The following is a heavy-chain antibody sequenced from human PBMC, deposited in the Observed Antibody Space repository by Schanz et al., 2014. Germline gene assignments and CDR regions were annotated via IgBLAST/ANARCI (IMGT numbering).Heavy chain of an antibody. CDR2: VNPSVRGT. V-gene: IGHV1-46*03. CDR1: GGTFSTYP. D-gene: IGHD3-22*01. J-gene: IGHJ4*03. CDR3: AGAFDSSGYYFDY. Sequence: QVQLVQSGAEVKKPGSSMKVSCKASGGTFSTYPINWLRQAPGQGLEWMGIVNPSVRGTHFAREFQGRVTVTSDTSTSTVYMELSGLRSEDTAVYYCAGAFDSSGYYFDYWGQGTTVIVSS.